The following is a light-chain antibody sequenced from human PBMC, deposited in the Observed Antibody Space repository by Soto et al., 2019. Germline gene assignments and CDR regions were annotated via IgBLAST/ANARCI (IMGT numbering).Light chain of an antibody. CDR3: SPYSGTCTLVV. J-gene: IGLJ2*01. V-gene: IGLV2-14*03. Sequence: QSALTQPASVSGSPGQSITIPCTGTSSDVGGYNYVSWYQHHPGKAPKLMIYDVSHRPSGVSNRFSGSKSGNTASLTISGLQAEDESYYYCSPYSGTCTLVVFGGGTKHTVL. CDR1: SSDVGGYNY. CDR2: DVS.